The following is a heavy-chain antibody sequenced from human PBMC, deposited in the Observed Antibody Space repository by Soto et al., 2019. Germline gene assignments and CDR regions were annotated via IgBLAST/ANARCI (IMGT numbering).Heavy chain of an antibody. J-gene: IGHJ4*02. CDR2: IWYDGSNK. D-gene: IGHD3-22*01. CDR1: GFTFSSYG. CDR3: ARDKYYYEASFDY. V-gene: IGHV3-33*01. Sequence: GGSLRLSCAASGFTFSSYGMHWVRQAPGKGLEWVAVIWYDGSNKYYADSVKGRFTISRDNSKNTLYLQMNSLRAEDTAVYYCARDKYYYEASFDYWGQGTLVTVSS.